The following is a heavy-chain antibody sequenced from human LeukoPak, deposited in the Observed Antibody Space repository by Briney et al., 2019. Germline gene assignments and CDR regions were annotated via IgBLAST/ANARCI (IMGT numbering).Heavy chain of an antibody. J-gene: IGHJ6*03. CDR1: GFTITSYA. D-gene: IGHD3-10*01. CDR2: ISSTGTYK. Sequence: GGSLRLSCAASGFTITSYAMYWVRQAPGKGLEWVSSISSTGTYKYYADSVKGRFTISRDNAKNSLYLQMNSLRAEDTAVYYCARGGPGSYYYYMDVWGKGTTVTVSS. V-gene: IGHV3-21*01. CDR3: ARGGPGSYYYYMDV.